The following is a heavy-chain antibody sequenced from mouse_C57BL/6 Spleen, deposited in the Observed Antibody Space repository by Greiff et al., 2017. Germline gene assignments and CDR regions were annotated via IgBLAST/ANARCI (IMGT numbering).Heavy chain of an antibody. Sequence: EVKLMESGPGLVKPSQSLSLTCSVTGYSITSGYYWNWIRQFPGNKLEWMGYISYDGSNNYNPSLKNRISITRDTSKNQFFLKLNSVTTEDTATYYCVYYDYDGSFAYWGQGTLVTVSA. CDR3: VYYDYDGSFAY. J-gene: IGHJ3*01. CDR1: GYSITSGYY. V-gene: IGHV3-6*01. CDR2: ISYDGSN. D-gene: IGHD2-4*01.